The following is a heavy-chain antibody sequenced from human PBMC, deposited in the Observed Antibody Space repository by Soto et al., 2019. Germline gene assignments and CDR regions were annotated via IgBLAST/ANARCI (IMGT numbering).Heavy chain of an antibody. V-gene: IGHV4-34*01. CDR2: INHSGST. D-gene: IGHD6-19*01. CDR3: ARGGRGSGWYWFDP. Sequence: SETLSLTCAVYGGSFSGYYWSWIRQPPGKGLEWIGEINHSGSTNYNPSLKSRVTISVDTSKNQFSLKLSSVTAADTAVYYCARGGRGSGWYWFDPWGQGTPVTVSS. CDR1: GGSFSGYY. J-gene: IGHJ5*02.